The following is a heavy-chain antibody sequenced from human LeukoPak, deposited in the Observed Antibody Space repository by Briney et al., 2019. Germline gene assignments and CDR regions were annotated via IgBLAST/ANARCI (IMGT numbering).Heavy chain of an antibody. Sequence: GASVKVSCKTSAYTLSTYGISWVRQAPGQGLEFVGWISTYGNTNYAPMLQGRVTMTIDTSTSTVYMELRSLRSDDTAVYYCATQFDVSGNYRQVFLQYWGQGSLVIVSS. CDR1: AYTLSTYG. D-gene: IGHD3-10*01. CDR3: ATQFDVSGNYRQVFLQY. V-gene: IGHV1-18*04. J-gene: IGHJ1*01. CDR2: ISTYGNT.